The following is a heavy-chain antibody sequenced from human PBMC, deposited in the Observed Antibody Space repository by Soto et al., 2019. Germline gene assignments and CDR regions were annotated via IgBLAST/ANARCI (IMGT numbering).Heavy chain of an antibody. Sequence: QVQLVQSGAEVKKPGASVKVSCKASGYTFTGYYMHWVRQAPGQGLEWMGWINPNRGGTNYAQKFQGRGTMSRDTSISIVCMELGRLRSDVTAVYYCSRAPFSLPNTPPKDYWGQGTLVTVSS. CDR2: INPNRGGT. CDR1: GYTFTGYY. CDR3: SRAPFSLPNTPPKDY. V-gene: IGHV1-2*02. J-gene: IGHJ4*02.